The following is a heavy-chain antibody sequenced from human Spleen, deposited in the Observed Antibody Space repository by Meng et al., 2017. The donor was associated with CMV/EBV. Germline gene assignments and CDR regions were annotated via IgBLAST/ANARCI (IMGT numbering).Heavy chain of an antibody. J-gene: IGHJ4*02. CDR1: GGSISSSSYY. V-gene: IGHV4-39*07. CDR3: ARGTWDIVVVTNFDY. D-gene: IGHD2-2*01. Sequence: SETLSLTCTVSGGSISSSSYYWGWIRQPPGKGLEWIGSIYYSGSTYYNPSLKSRVTISVDTSKNQFSLKLSSVTAADTAVYYCARGTWDIVVVTNFDYWGQGTLVTVSS. CDR2: IYYSGST.